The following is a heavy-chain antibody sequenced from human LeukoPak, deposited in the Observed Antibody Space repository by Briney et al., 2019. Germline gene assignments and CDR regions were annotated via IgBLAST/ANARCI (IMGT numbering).Heavy chain of an antibody. CDR1: GFPFSSYW. CDR3: ARDFLRSGGLDY. V-gene: IGHV3-7*01. D-gene: IGHD3-10*01. J-gene: IGHJ4*02. Sequence: GGSLRLSCVASGFPFSSYWMTWVRQAPGKGLEWVANIKQDGSKKSYVDSVKGRFTISRDNAKNSLYLQMNSLRAEDTAVYYCARDFLRSGGLDYWGQGTLVTVSS. CDR2: IKQDGSKK.